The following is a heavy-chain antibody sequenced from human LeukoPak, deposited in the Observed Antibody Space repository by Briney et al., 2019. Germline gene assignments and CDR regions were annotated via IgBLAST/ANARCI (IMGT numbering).Heavy chain of an antibody. D-gene: IGHD1-26*01. CDR3: ARMVGPSYRFDY. J-gene: IGHJ4*02. CDR1: GGSISSSY. Sequence: PSETLPLTCTVSGGSISSSYWSWIRQPPGKGLEWIGYIYYSGSTNYNPSLKSRVTISVDTSKNLFSLKLNSVTAADTAVYYCARMVGPSYRFDYWGQGTLVTVSS. V-gene: IGHV4-59*01. CDR2: IYYSGST.